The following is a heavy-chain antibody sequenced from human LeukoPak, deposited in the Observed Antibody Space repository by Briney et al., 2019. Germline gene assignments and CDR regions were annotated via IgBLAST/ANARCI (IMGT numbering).Heavy chain of an antibody. D-gene: IGHD6-19*01. CDR1: GFTFSSYA. V-gene: IGHV3-23*01. Sequence: GGSLRLSCAASGFTFSSYAMSWVRQAPGKGLEWVSAISGSGGSTYYADSVKGRFTISRDNSKNTLYLQMNSLRAEDTAVYYCAKGLRHQWLVRDYFDYWGQGTLVTVSS. CDR3: AKGLRHQWLVRDYFDY. J-gene: IGHJ4*02. CDR2: ISGSGGST.